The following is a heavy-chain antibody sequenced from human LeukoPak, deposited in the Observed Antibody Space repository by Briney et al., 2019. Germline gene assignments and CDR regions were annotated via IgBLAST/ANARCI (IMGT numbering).Heavy chain of an antibody. J-gene: IGHJ4*02. Sequence: SGPTLVKPTQTLTLTGTFSGFSLSTSGVGVVWIRQPSGKALEWLALIYWDDDKRYSPSLKSRHTITKDTSKHQVVLTMTNMDPVDTATYYCAHRRTGTLDYWGQGTLVTVSS. CDR3: AHRRTGTLDY. CDR1: GFSLSTSGVG. V-gene: IGHV2-5*02. D-gene: IGHD1/OR15-1a*01. CDR2: IYWDDDK.